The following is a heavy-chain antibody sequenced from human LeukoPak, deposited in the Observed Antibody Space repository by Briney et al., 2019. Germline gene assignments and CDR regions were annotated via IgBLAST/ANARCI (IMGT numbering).Heavy chain of an antibody. CDR1: GFTFSSYA. CDR3: ARDRRGKGYCSSTSCLAGLFDY. V-gene: IGHV3-23*01. Sequence: PGGSLRLSCAASGFTFSSYAMSWVRQAPGKGLEWVSAISGSGGSTYYADSVKGRFTISRDNSKNTLYLQMNSLRTEDTAVYYCARDRRGKGYCSSTSCLAGLFDYWGQGTLVTVSS. J-gene: IGHJ4*02. CDR2: ISGSGGST. D-gene: IGHD2-2*01.